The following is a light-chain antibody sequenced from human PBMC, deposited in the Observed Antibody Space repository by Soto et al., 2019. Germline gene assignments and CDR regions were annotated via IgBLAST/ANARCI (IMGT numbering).Light chain of an antibody. V-gene: IGKV3-20*01. J-gene: IGKJ1*01. CDR3: QQYDGSPRT. CDR2: DAS. Sequence: EIVLTQSPGTLSLSPGESATLSCRASQSIRSSYLAWYQQTPGQAPRLLIYDASSRAAGIPDRFSGSGSGTDFTLTISGLEPEDFGVYYCQQYDGSPRTFGQGTKVDIK. CDR1: QSIRSSY.